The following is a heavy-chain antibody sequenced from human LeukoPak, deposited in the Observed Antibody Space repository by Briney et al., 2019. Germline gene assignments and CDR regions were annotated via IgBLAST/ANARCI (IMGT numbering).Heavy chain of an antibody. J-gene: IGHJ4*02. CDR3: AKDRYDSSGYYFDY. V-gene: IGHV3-9*01. Sequence: AGGSLRLSCAASGFTFDDYAMHWVRQAPGKGLEWVSGISWNSGSIGYADSVKGRFTISRDNAKNSLYLQMNSLRVEDTALYYCAKDRYDSSGYYFDYWGQGTLVTVSS. CDR2: ISWNSGSI. D-gene: IGHD3-22*01. CDR1: GFTFDDYA.